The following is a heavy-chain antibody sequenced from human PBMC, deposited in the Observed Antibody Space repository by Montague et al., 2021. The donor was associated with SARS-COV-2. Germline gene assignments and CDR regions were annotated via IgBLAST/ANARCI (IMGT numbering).Heavy chain of an antibody. Sequence: SLRLSCAASGFTVNKNYMSWVRQAPGKGLEWVSAIYSGGTTYYGDSVKGRFTISRDNSKNTLYLQMSSLRAEDTAVYYCARAETYDSTGPLFYWGQGTLVTASS. J-gene: IGHJ4*02. D-gene: IGHD3-22*01. CDR3: ARAETYDSTGPLFY. V-gene: IGHV3-53*01. CDR2: IYSGGTT. CDR1: GFTVNKNY.